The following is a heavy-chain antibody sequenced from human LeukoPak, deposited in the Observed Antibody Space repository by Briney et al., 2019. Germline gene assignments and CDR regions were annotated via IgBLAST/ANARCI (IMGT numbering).Heavy chain of an antibody. CDR3: AKALRRYSSGYYFDY. Sequence: GGSLRLSCAASGFTFSSYAMSWVRQAPGKGLEWVSAISGSGGSTYYADSVKGRFTISRDNSKNTLYLQMNSLRAGDTAVYYCAKALRRYSSGYYFDYWGQGTLVTVSS. D-gene: IGHD3-22*01. J-gene: IGHJ4*02. CDR1: GFTFSSYA. CDR2: ISGSGGST. V-gene: IGHV3-23*01.